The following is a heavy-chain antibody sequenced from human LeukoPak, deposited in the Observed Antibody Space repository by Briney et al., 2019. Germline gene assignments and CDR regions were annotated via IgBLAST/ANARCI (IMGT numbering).Heavy chain of an antibody. V-gene: IGHV3-23*01. J-gene: IGHJ4*02. CDR3: AKAGCTNIVCYLNS. Sequence: GGSLRLTCAVSGFAFSTYAMSWVRQAPGKGLEWVSGIIGSGGSTYYADSVKGRFTISRDNSKNTLYLQMNSLRAEDTAIYYCAKAGCTNIVCYLNSWGQGTLVTVSP. D-gene: IGHD2-8*01. CDR1: GFAFSTYA. CDR2: IIGSGGST.